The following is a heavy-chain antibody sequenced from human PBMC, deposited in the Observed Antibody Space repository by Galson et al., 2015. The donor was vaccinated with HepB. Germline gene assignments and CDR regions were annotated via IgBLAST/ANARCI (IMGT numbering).Heavy chain of an antibody. D-gene: IGHD3-22*01. CDR1: TFIFSTYW. J-gene: IGHJ3*02. CDR2: IDVGAGIRK. V-gene: IGHV3-7*05. CDR3: SRDVTPSNSSEYYYDAHDI. Sequence: SLRLSCAASTFIFSTYWMTWVRQAPGKGLEWVDNIDVGAGIRKYYADSVKGRFTISRDNARNSLYLQVDSLRAEDTAVYYCSRDVTPSNSSEYYYDAHDIWGQGTMITVSS.